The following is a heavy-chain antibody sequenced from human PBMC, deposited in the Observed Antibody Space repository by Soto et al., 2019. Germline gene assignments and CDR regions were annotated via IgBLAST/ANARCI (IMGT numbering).Heavy chain of an antibody. CDR3: ARGGNWNYVGAFDI. D-gene: IGHD1-7*01. Sequence: QVQLVQSGPEVKKPGASXKLSCKASGYIFTXYTXXXXXXAPGQGLEWMRWVSAYTGETQYAQRFHGTVTMTTNTSTSTAYMEMRSLKSDDTAVYYCARGGNWNYVGAFDIWGQGTMVTVSS. J-gene: IGHJ3*02. CDR1: GYIFTXYT. CDR2: VSAYTGET. V-gene: IGHV1-18*04.